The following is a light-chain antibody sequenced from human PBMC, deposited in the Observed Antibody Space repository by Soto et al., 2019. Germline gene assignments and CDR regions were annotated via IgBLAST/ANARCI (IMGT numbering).Light chain of an antibody. J-gene: IGKJ5*01. CDR1: QSLITRY. Sequence: EIVLTQSPGTLSLFPGERATLSCRASQSLITRYLAWYEQKPGQAPRLLIYGASSRATGIPDRFSGSGSGTDFTLTISGLEPEDFAVYSCQQDGTSPTFGQGTRLEIK. CDR2: GAS. CDR3: QQDGTSPT. V-gene: IGKV3-20*01.